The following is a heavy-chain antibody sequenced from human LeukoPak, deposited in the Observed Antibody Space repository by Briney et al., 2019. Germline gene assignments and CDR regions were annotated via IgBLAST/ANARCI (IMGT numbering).Heavy chain of an antibody. Sequence: PGESLRLSCTASGFTFSNFWMGWVRQAPGKGLEWVANIKQDETEKFYLGSVKGRFTISRDNAKNSLYLQMNSLRAEDTAVYYCAKDPQEQQLVPSGPFDYWGQGTLVTVSS. J-gene: IGHJ4*02. V-gene: IGHV3-7*03. CDR1: GFTFSNFW. D-gene: IGHD6-13*01. CDR2: IKQDETEK. CDR3: AKDPQEQQLVPSGPFDY.